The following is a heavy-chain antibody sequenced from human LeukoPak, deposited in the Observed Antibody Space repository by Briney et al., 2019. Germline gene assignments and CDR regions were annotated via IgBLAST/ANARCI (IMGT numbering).Heavy chain of an antibody. CDR2: IYYSGST. D-gene: IGHD3-10*01. J-gene: IGHJ3*02. CDR3: ARVAGVPGGAFDI. V-gene: IGHV4-59*11. CDR1: GGSISSHY. Sequence: KPSETLSLTCTVSGGSISSHYWSWIRQPPGKGLEWIGYIYYSGSTNYNPSLKSRVTISVDTSKNQFSLKLSSVTAADTAVYCCARVAGVPGGAFDIWGQGTMVTVSS.